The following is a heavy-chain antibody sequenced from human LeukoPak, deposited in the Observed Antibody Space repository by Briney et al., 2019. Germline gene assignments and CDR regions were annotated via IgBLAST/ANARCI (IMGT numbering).Heavy chain of an antibody. CDR2: INHSGST. D-gene: IGHD2-8*01. Sequence: PSETLSLTCAVYGGSFSGYYWSWIRQPPGKGLEWIGEINHSGSTNYNPSLKSRVTISVDTSKNQFSLKLSSVTAADTAVYYCARTNTFSYGMDVWGQGTTVTVSS. J-gene: IGHJ6*02. CDR1: GGSFSGYY. V-gene: IGHV4-34*01. CDR3: ARTNTFSYGMDV.